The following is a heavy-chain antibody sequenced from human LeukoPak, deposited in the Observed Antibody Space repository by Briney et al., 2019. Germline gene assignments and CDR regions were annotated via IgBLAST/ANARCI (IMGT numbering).Heavy chain of an antibody. J-gene: IGHJ4*02. CDR2: IVVGSGNT. CDR3: AADTSLYSSGWYSGTVDY. CDR1: GFTFTSSA. D-gene: IGHD6-19*01. Sequence: SVKVSCKASGFTFTSSAVQWVRQARGQRLEWIGWIVVGSGNTNYAQKFQERVTITRDMSTSTAYMELSSLRSEDTAVCYCAADTSLYSSGWYSGTVDYWGQGTLVTVSS. V-gene: IGHV1-58*01.